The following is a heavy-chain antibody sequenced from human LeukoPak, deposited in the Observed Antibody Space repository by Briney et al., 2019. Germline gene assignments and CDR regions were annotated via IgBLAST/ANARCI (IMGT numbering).Heavy chain of an antibody. CDR3: AKVPLD. J-gene: IGHJ4*02. CDR2: IRNRANSYTT. V-gene: IGHV3-72*01. Sequence: GGSLRLSCAASGFTFSDHYMDWVRQAPGKGLEWVGRIRNRANSYTTEYAASVKGRFTISRDNSKNTLYLQMNSLRAEDTAVYYCAKVPLDWGQGTLVTVSS. CDR1: GFTFSDHY.